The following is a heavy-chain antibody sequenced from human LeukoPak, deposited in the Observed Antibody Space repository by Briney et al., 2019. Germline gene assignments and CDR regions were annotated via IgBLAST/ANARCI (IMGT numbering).Heavy chain of an antibody. D-gene: IGHD3-16*01. CDR2: IYSGGST. J-gene: IGHJ4*02. V-gene: IGHV3-53*01. Sequence: GGSLRLSCAASGFTVSSNYMSWVRQAPGKGLEWVSVIYSGGSTYYADSVKGRFTISRDNSKNTLYLQMNSLRAEDTAVYYCAKDVFSLLGGPFDYWGQGTLVTVSS. CDR1: GFTVSSNY. CDR3: AKDVFSLLGGPFDY.